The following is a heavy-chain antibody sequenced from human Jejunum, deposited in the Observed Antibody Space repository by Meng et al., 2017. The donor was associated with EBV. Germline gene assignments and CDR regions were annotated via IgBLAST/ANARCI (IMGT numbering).Heavy chain of an antibody. CDR3: VRDSSFNVH. CDR1: GMRFSSYS. V-gene: IGHV3-21*02. D-gene: IGHD3-16*02. Sequence: EVQRVDSGGGPVESVVSRIISFAAFGMRFSSYSINGVWQAPGKRLEEVSYIRSGRSVIYYADSVKRRFTITRDVAKNSLILQLNSLRAEDTAVYYCVRDSSFNVHWGQGTLVTVSS. J-gene: IGHJ4*02. CDR2: IRSGRSVI.